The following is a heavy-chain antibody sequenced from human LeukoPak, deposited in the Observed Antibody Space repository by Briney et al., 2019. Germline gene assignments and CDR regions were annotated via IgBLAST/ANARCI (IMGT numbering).Heavy chain of an antibody. Sequence: GGSLRLSCAASGFTFSNAWMSWVRQAPGKGLEWVSSISSSSSYIYYADSVKGRFTISRDNAKNSLYLQMNSLRAEDTAVYYCARDPNHSSGWYFYWGQGTLVTVSS. D-gene: IGHD6-19*01. CDR3: ARDPNHSSGWYFY. V-gene: IGHV3-21*01. J-gene: IGHJ4*02. CDR2: ISSSSSYI. CDR1: GFTFSNAW.